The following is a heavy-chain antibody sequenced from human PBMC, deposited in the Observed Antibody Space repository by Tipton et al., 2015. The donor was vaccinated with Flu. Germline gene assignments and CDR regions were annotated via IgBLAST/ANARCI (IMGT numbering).Heavy chain of an antibody. CDR2: LYPGDSDI. V-gene: IGHV5-51*01. Sequence: QLVQSGAEVKKPGESLKISCKGSGYTFSSYMIAWVRQKPGKGLEWMGILYPGDSDIRYSPSFQGQVTISADTSISTVYLQWSSLKAGDTAMYYCARHPEGFDYWGQGTLVTVSS. CDR3: ARHPEGFDY. J-gene: IGHJ4*02. CDR1: GYTFSSYM.